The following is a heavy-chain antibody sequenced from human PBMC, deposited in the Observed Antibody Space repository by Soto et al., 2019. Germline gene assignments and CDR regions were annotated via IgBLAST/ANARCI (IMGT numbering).Heavy chain of an antibody. CDR1: GYTFTSYG. D-gene: IGHD3-10*01. CDR2: ISAYNGNT. J-gene: IGHJ6*01. CDR3: ARDVGFGEWDYWEYYYDGMDV. Sequence: QVQLVQSGAEVKKPGASVKVSCKASGYTFTSYGISWVRQAPGQGLEWMGWISAYNGNTNYAQKLQGRVTMTTDTSRSAAWRVMSGLGCDDTAVYDWARDVGFGEWDYWEYYYDGMDVWGQGTTVTVSS. V-gene: IGHV1-18*01.